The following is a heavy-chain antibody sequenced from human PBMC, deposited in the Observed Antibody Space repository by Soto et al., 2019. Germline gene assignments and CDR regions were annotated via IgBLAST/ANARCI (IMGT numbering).Heavy chain of an antibody. J-gene: IGHJ6*02. CDR3: ARDFGKLELLGLGPHSYYYYYAMDV. CDR1: GFTFSYYA. CDR2: ISYDGSHT. D-gene: IGHD1-7*01. V-gene: IGHV3-30*04. Sequence: QVQLVESGGGVVQPGRSLRLSCAASGFTFSYYAMHWVRQAPGKGLEWVALISYDGSHTYYAESVRGRFTISRDNSKNTLYLQMNCLRPEDTAVYYCARDFGKLELLGLGPHSYYYYYAMDVWGQGTTVTGSS.